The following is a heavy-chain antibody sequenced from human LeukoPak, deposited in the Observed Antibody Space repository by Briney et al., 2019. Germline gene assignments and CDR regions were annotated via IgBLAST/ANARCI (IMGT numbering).Heavy chain of an antibody. CDR2: IYHSGST. CDR3: ARDGRYYYAFDI. V-gene: IGHV4-38-2*02. Sequence: SETLSLTCTVSGYSISSGYYWGWIRQPPGKGLEWIGSIYHSGSTYYNPSLKSRVTISVDTSKIQFSLKLSSVTAADTAVYYCARDGRYYYAFDIWGQGTMVTVSS. D-gene: IGHD1-26*01. J-gene: IGHJ3*02. CDR1: GYSISSGYY.